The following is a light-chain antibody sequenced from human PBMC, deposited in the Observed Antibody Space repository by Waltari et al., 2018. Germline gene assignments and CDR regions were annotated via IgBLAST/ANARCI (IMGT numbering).Light chain of an antibody. V-gene: IGKV3-20*01. CDR1: QSVGKY. Sequence: VLTQSQGTLSLSPGERATLSCRASQSVGKYLAWYQQKPGQAPRLLIYDTSTRATGIPDRFSGSGSGTDFSLTISRLEPEDFAVYYCQKYVSLPATFGQGTKVQAK. CDR2: DTS. CDR3: QKYVSLPAT. J-gene: IGKJ1*01.